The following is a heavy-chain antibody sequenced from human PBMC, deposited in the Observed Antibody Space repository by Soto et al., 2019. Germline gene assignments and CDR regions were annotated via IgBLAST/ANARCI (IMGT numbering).Heavy chain of an antibody. J-gene: IGHJ6*03. V-gene: IGHV4-39*02. Sequence: SETLSLTCTVSGGSISSSSFYWGWVRQPPGKGLEWIGSVSHRGSTYYNPSLTSRVTISVDTSKNHFSLKLNSVTAADTAVYYCVSTYNFYFMDVWGKGTPVTVSS. CDR1: GGSISSSSFY. CDR2: VSHRGST. D-gene: IGHD3-16*01. CDR3: VSTYNFYFMDV.